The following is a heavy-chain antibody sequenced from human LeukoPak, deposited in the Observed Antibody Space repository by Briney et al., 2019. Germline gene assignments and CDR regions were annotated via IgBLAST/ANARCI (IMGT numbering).Heavy chain of an antibody. CDR2: INSDGSTT. D-gene: IGHD1-26*01. CDR3: ARVAVGAWY. J-gene: IGHJ4*02. V-gene: IGHV3-74*01. Sequence: GGSLRLSCAASGYTFSSYWMHWVRQAPGKGLVWVSRINSDGSTTSYGDSVKGRFTISRDNAKNTLYLQMNSLRAEDTAVYYCARVAVGAWYWGQGTLVTVSS. CDR1: GYTFSSYW.